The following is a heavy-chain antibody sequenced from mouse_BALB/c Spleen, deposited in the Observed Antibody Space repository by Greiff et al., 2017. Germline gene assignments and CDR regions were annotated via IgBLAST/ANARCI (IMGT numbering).Heavy chain of an antibody. CDR2: ISNGGGST. J-gene: IGHJ3*01. Sequence: EVKLMESGGGLVQPGGSLKLSCAASGFTFSSYTMSWVRQTPEKRLEWVAYISNGGGSTYYPDTVKGRFTISRDNAKNTLYLQMSSLKSEDTAMYYCARQGDGKGWFAYWGQGTLVTVSA. CDR1: GFTFSSYT. D-gene: IGHD2-1*01. CDR3: ARQGDGKGWFAY. V-gene: IGHV5-12-2*01.